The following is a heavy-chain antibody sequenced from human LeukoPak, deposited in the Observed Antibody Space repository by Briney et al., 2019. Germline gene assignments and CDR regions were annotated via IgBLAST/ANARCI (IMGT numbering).Heavy chain of an antibody. CDR3: AKGTAAAGTGGYFDY. D-gene: IGHD6-13*01. CDR1: GFTFSSYA. Sequence: QPGGSLRLSCAASGFTFSSYAMSWVRQAQGKGLEWVSGISGSGGSTYYADSVKGRFTISRDNSKNTLYLQMNSPRAEDTAVYFCAKGTAAAGTGGYFDYWGQGTLVTVSS. J-gene: IGHJ4*02. V-gene: IGHV3-23*01. CDR2: ISGSGGST.